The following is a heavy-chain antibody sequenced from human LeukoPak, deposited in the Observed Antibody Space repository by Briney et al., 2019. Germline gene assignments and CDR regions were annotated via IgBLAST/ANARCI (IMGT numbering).Heavy chain of an antibody. V-gene: IGHV3-66*01. CDR1: GFTVSSNY. J-gene: IGHJ6*02. Sequence: PGGFLRLSCAASGFTVSSNYMNWVRQAPGKGLEWVSVIYSGGSTYYADSVKGRFTISRDTSKNTLSLQMDSLRAEDSAVYYCARDSSIYYGSGSSLWPYQYYGMDVWGQGTTVTSSS. CDR2: IYSGGST. CDR3: ARDSSIYYGSGSSLWPYQYYGMDV. D-gene: IGHD3-10*01.